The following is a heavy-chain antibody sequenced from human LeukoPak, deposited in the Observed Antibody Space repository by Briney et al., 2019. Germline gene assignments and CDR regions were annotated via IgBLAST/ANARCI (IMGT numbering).Heavy chain of an antibody. CDR3: ARDRSGSYFDY. D-gene: IGHD1-26*01. CDR1: GFTFSSYG. Sequence: PGGSLRLSCAASGFTFSSYGMHWVRQAPGKGLEWVSVIYSGGSTYYADSVKGRFTISRDNSKNTLYLQMNSLRAEDTAVYYCARDRSGSYFDYWGQGTLVTVSS. J-gene: IGHJ4*02. V-gene: IGHV3-53*01. CDR2: IYSGGST.